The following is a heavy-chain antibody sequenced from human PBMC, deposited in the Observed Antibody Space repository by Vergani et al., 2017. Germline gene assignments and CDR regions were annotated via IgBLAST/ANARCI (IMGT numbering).Heavy chain of an antibody. D-gene: IGHD3/OR15-3a*01. CDR3: ARGQTGYSRDWSTYFFYMDV. J-gene: IGHJ6*03. CDR1: GDAISRDTYS. CDR2: VYYSWTT. V-gene: IGHV4-30-2*01. Sequence: QLQLQESDSRLVNPSQTLSLTCTLSGDAISRDTYSWNWVRQPPGKPLEWIGSVYYSWTTYYNPSLGGRVTMSIDKSKNHFSLTLTSVTAADSACYFCARGQTGYSRDWSTYFFYMDVWGKGTTVTVSS.